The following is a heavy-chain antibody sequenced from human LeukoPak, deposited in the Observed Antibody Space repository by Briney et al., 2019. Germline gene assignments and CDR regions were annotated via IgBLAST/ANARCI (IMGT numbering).Heavy chain of an antibody. CDR1: RFTFSSYA. V-gene: IGHV3-23*01. CDR3: AKLGGQEVHNYYVAV. CDR2: IIDNGYIT. Sequence: PGGSLRLSCAASRFTFSSYAMSWVRQAPGKGLEWVSGIIDNGYITYYANSVRGRFTISRDNSKNTLFLQMNSLRAEDTAVYYCAKLGGQEVHNYYVAVWGKGTTVAVSS. J-gene: IGHJ6*03. D-gene: IGHD3-16*01.